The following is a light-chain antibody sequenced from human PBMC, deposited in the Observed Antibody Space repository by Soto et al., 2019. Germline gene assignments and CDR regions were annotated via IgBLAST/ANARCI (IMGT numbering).Light chain of an antibody. CDR2: GNN. CDR3: ATWDDSLNGGV. V-gene: IGLV1-44*01. J-gene: IGLJ3*02. CDR1: SSNIGSNT. Sequence: QSALTQPPSASGTPGQRVTISCSGSSSNIGSNTVTWYQQLPGTAPKLLIYGNNQRPSGVPDRFSGSKSGTSASLAITGLQSEDEADYYCATWDDSLNGGVFGGGTKVTVL.